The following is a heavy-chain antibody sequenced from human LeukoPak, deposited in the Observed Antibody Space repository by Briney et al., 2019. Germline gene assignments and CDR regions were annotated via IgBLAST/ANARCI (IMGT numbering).Heavy chain of an antibody. V-gene: IGHV4-59*01. CDR1: LHSLIVYM. CDR3: ARERRYYHGTGGQFDY. D-gene: IGHD2-8*02. J-gene: IGHJ4*02. Sequence: PPETLSHTRVHPLHSLIVYMSCSGRQPPGKGLERVGYICYKSSTNYNPSLRSRVTISVDTSQNRFSLKLSSVFSPRTAVCNGARERRYYHGTGGQFDYWGQGTLVTVSS. CDR2: ICYKSST.